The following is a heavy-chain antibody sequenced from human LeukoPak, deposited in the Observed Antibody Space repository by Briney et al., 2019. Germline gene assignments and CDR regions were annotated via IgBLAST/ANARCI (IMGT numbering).Heavy chain of an antibody. J-gene: IGHJ4*02. Sequence: GASVKVSCKASGGTFSSYAISWVRQAPGQGLEWMGGIIPIFGTANYAQKFQGRVTITADESTSTAYMELNSLRAEDTAVYYCAKDNRYGGNSLIDYWGQGTLVTVSS. CDR1: GGTFSSYA. D-gene: IGHD4-23*01. CDR3: AKDNRYGGNSLIDY. CDR2: IIPIFGTA. V-gene: IGHV1-69*13.